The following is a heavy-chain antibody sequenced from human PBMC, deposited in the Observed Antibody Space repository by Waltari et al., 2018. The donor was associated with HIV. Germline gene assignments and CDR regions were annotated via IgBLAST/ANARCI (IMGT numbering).Heavy chain of an antibody. CDR3: ARDGLRDLTKRFTMIIGTN. Sequence: QVRLVESGGTVVQPGRSLRLSCAASGFSFKNYGMHWVRQTQGKGIEWVALIWYDGSKKLYGDSMKSLFTISRDNSKNTLYLQMNSLRVEDTALYYCARDGLRDLTKRFTMIIGTNWGQGTLVTVSS. J-gene: IGHJ4*02. CDR2: IWYDGSKK. V-gene: IGHV3-33*01. CDR1: GFSFKNYG. D-gene: IGHD3-22*01.